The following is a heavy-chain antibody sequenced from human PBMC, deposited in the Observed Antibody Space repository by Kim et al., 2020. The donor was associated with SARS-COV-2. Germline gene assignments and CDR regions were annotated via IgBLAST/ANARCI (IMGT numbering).Heavy chain of an antibody. CDR2: IYYSGST. CDR3: ARDRSSGWLAFDI. Sequence: SQTLSLTCTVSGGSISSYYWSWIRQPPGKGLEWIGYIYYSGSTNYNPSLKSRVTISVDTSKNQFSLKLSSVTAADTAVYYCARDRSSGWLAFDIWGQGTMVTVSS. D-gene: IGHD6-19*01. V-gene: IGHV4-59*01. J-gene: IGHJ3*02. CDR1: GGSISSYY.